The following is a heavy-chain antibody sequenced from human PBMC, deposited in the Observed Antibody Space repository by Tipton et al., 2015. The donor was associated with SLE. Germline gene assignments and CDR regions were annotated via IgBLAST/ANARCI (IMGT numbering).Heavy chain of an antibody. CDR2: INHSGTT. CDR1: GGSFSGYY. CDR3: ARELRAGYFDY. Sequence: LRLSCAVYGGSFSGYYWSWIRQPPGKGLEWIGEINHSGTTNYNPSLKSRVTISVDTSKNQFSLKLNSVTAADTAVYYCARELRAGYFDYWGQGTLVTVSS. J-gene: IGHJ4*02. V-gene: IGHV4-34*01. D-gene: IGHD3-10*01.